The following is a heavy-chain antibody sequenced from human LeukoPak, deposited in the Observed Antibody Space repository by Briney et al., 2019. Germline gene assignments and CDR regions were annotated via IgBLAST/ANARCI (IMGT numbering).Heavy chain of an antibody. V-gene: IGHV3-53*01. CDR1: GFTVSSNY. Sequence: GGSLRLSCAVSGFTVSSNYVSWVRQAPGKRLEWVSILYSAGSTYYADSVRGRFTISRDSSKNTVCLQMNSLRAEDTAIYYCASGGLGARKYYSDPFHYWGQGTLVTVSS. CDR2: LYSAGST. J-gene: IGHJ4*02. CDR3: ASGGLGARKYYSDPFHY. D-gene: IGHD3-10*01.